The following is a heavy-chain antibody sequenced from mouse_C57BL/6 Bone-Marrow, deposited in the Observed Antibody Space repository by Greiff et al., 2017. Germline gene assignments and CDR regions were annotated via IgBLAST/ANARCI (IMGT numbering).Heavy chain of an antibody. J-gene: IGHJ2*01. D-gene: IGHD2-2*01. CDR1: GFNIKDDY. Sequence: VQLQQSGAELVRPGASVKLSCTASGFNIKDDYMHWVKQRPEQGLEWIGWIDPENGDTEYASKFQGKATITADTSSNTAYLQLSSLTSEDTAVYYCTTWYYGYFYYFDYWGQGTTLTVSS. CDR2: IDPENGDT. V-gene: IGHV14-4*01. CDR3: TTWYYGYFYYFDY.